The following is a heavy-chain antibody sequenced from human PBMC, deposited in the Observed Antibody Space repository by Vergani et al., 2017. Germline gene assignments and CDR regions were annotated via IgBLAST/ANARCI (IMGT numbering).Heavy chain of an antibody. CDR1: GFTFDDYG. D-gene: IGHD3-10*01. V-gene: IGHV3-20*04. CDR2: INWNGGST. Sequence: EVQLVESGGGVVRPGGSLRLSCAASGFTFDDYGMSWVRQAPGKGLEWVSGINWNGGSTGYADSVKGRFTISRDNAKNSLYLQMNSLRAEDTAVYYCARVSVSRTYYGSGSSMDVWGQGTTVTVSS. CDR3: ARVSVSRTYYGSGSSMDV. J-gene: IGHJ6*02.